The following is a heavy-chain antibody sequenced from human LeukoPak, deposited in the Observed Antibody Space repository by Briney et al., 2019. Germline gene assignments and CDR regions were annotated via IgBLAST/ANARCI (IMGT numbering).Heavy chain of an antibody. J-gene: IGHJ4*02. Sequence: SVKVSCRASGYTFTGYYMHWVRQAPGQGLEWMGRINPILGIANYAQKFQGRVTITADKSTSTAYMELSSLRSEDAAVYYCARDAPLSCSGGSCYPDDTDYWGQGTLVTVSS. CDR1: GYTFTGYY. CDR3: ARDAPLSCSGGSCYPDDTDY. V-gene: IGHV1-69*04. D-gene: IGHD2-15*01. CDR2: INPILGIA.